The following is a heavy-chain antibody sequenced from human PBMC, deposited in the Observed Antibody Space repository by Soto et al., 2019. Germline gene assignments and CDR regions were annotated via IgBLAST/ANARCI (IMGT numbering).Heavy chain of an antibody. CDR1: GFTFSGYS. Sequence: PGGSLRLSCAASGFTFSGYSMNWVRQAPGKGLEWVSSISSSSSYIYYADSVKGRFTISRDNAKNSLYLQMNSLRAEDTAVYYCARLRGSSWYANYYYGMDVWGQGTTVTVSS. CDR3: ARLRGSSWYANYYYGMDV. D-gene: IGHD6-13*01. J-gene: IGHJ6*02. V-gene: IGHV3-21*01. CDR2: ISSSSSYI.